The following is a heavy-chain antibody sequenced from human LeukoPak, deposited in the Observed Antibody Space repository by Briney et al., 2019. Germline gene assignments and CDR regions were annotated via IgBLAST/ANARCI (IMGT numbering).Heavy chain of an antibody. CDR1: GFTFSSYW. Sequence: GGSLRLSCAASGFTFSSYWMSWVRQAPGKGLEWVANIKQDGSEKYYVDSVKGRFTISRDNSKNTLYLQMNSLRAEDTAVYYCAKTGYSSSYFDYWGQGTLVTVSS. CDR3: AKTGYSSSYFDY. V-gene: IGHV3-7*01. D-gene: IGHD6-6*01. CDR2: IKQDGSEK. J-gene: IGHJ4*02.